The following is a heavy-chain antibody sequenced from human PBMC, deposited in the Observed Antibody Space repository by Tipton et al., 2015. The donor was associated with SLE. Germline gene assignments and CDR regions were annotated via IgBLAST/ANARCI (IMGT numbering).Heavy chain of an antibody. V-gene: IGHV4-59*01. D-gene: IGHD1-26*01. CDR3: ARDAPVGVRFFAR. CDR2: IYYSGST. CDR1: GGSINSYY. J-gene: IGHJ5*02. Sequence: TLSLTCTVSGGSINSYYWSWIRQPPGKGLEWIGYIYYSGSTNYNPALKSRVTISIDTSKNQFSLKLTSVTAADTAVYYCARDAPVGVRFFARWGQGALVTVAS.